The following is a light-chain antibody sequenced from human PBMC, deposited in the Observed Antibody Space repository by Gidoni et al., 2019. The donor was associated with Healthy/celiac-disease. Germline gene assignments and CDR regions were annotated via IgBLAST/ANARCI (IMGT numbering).Light chain of an antibody. J-gene: IGLJ2*01. CDR3: QAWDSSIAVV. CDR2: QDT. CDR1: KLWDKY. Sequence: SYELTQLLSVSVSPGQTASLTCSGYKLWDKYACWYQQNPDQSSVLVIYQDTKRPSESTERFSGSNSENTATLTSSGTQAMDEADYYCQAWDSSIAVVFGGGTKLTVL. V-gene: IGLV3-1*01.